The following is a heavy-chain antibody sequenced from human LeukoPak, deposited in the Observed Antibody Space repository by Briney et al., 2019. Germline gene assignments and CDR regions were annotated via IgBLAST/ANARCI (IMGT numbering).Heavy chain of an antibody. V-gene: IGHV3-15*07. J-gene: IGHJ3*02. Sequence: GGSLRLSCAASGFTFSNAWMNWVRQAPGKGLEWVGRIKSKTDGGTTDYAAPVKGRFTISRDDSKNTLYLQMSSLKTEDTAVYYCTSEIVEDAFDIWGQGTMVTVSS. CDR1: GFTFSNAW. CDR3: TSEIVEDAFDI. CDR2: IKSKTDGGTT. D-gene: IGHD3-22*01.